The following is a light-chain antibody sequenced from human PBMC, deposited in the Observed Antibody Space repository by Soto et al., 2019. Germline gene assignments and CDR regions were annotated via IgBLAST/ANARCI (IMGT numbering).Light chain of an antibody. CDR2: DVT. CDR1: NNDVGSYDL. J-gene: IGLJ2*01. CDR3: SSYAGLATYVL. Sequence: QSVLTQPASVSGSPGQSITISCTGTNNDVGSYDLVSWYRQSPGEAPKLIIYDVTKRPSGVSDRFSASKSGNTASLTISGLQPEDEADYYCSSYAGLATYVLFXGGTKVTVL. V-gene: IGLV2-23*02.